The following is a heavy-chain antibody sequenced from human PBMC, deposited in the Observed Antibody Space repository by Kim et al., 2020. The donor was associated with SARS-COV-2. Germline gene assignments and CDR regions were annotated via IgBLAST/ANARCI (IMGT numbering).Heavy chain of an antibody. CDR1: GYTLTELS. CDR3: ATSPAVRGVMAVYYYYYGMDV. J-gene: IGHJ6*02. V-gene: IGHV1-24*01. CDR2: FDPEDGET. D-gene: IGHD3-10*01. Sequence: ASVKVSCKVSGYTLTELSMHWVRQAPGKGLEWMGGFDPEDGETIYAQKFQGRVTMTEDTSTDTAYMELSSLRSEDTAVYYCATSPAVRGVMAVYYYYYGMDVWGQGTTVTVSS.